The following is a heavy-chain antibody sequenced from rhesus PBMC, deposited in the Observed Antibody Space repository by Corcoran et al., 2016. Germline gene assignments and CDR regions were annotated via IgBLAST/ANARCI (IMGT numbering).Heavy chain of an antibody. J-gene: IGHJ6*01. Sequence: VPLTESGPALVKPTQTLTLTCTFSGFSPSTSGMGVGLLRLPPGKTLDWLAHIDWDDDKRYSTSLNSRLTISKDTSKNQVVLTMTNMDPVDTATYYCARTTDYYGVDSWGQGVVVTVSS. V-gene: IGHV2-1*01. CDR2: IDWDDDK. CDR1: GFSPSTSGMG. CDR3: ARTTDYYGVDS.